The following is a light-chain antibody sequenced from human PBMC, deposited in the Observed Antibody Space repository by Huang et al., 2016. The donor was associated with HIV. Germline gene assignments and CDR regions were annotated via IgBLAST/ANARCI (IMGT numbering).Light chain of an antibody. J-gene: IGKJ4*01. CDR1: QSVLSSSNDKNY. V-gene: IGKV4-1*01. CDR3: QQYYSIPPT. Sequence: DIVMSQSPDSLAVSLGERATIKCKSSQSVLSSSNDKNYLAWYQQIPGQPPKLLIYWASTRESGVPDRFSGSGSGTDYTLTISSLQSEDVAIYYCQQYYSIPPTFGGGTKVEIK. CDR2: WAS.